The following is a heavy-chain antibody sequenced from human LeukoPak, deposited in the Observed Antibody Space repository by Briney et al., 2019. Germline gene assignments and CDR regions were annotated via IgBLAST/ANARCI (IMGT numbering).Heavy chain of an antibody. CDR3: AKYYYEGTGASPLDY. Sequence: GGSLRLSCVASGFSFSSYGMHWVRQAPGEGLQWVSFIRYDGSAKYYADSVKGRFTISRDSSKSTLYLQMNSLRLEDTTIYYCAKYYYEGTGASPLDYWGQGTLVTVSS. J-gene: IGHJ4*02. CDR1: GFSFSSYG. CDR2: IRYDGSAK. D-gene: IGHD3-22*01. V-gene: IGHV3-30*02.